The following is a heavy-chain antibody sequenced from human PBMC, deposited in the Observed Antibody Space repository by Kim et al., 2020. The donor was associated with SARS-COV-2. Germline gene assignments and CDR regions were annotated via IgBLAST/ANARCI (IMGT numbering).Heavy chain of an antibody. D-gene: IGHD6-13*01. CDR3: AKGAAYYFHYGMDV. J-gene: IGHJ6*02. V-gene: IGHV3-23*01. CDR1: GFTFSSYA. CDR2: LSGSGDTI. Sequence: GGSLRLSCATSGFTFSSYAMNWVRQAPGEGLEWISALSGSGDTIYYADSVKGRFTISRDNSKTTLLLQMNSLRAEDTAVYYCAKGAAYYFHYGMDVWGQGSTVTVSS.